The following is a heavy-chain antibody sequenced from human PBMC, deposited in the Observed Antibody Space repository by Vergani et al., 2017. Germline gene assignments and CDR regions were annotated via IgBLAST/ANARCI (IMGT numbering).Heavy chain of an antibody. J-gene: IGHJ6*03. D-gene: IGHD2-15*01. CDR1: GGTFSSYA. CDR3: ARAALDPGYCSGGSCYSGPRFYYYYYMDV. V-gene: IGHV1-69*06. Sequence: QVQLVQSGAEVKKPGSSVKVSCKASGGTFSSYAISWVRQAPGQGLEWMGGIIPIFGTANYAQKFQGRVTTTADKSTSTAYMELSSLRSEDTAVYYCARAALDPGYCSGGSCYSGPRFYYYYYMDVWGKGTTVTVSS. CDR2: IIPIFGTA.